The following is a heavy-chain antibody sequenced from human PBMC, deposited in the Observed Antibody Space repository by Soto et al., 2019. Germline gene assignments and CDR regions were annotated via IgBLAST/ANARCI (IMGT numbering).Heavy chain of an antibody. Sequence: GASVKVSCKVSGYTLTELSMHWVRQAPGKGLEWMGGFDPEDGETIYAQKFQGRVTMTEDTSTDTAYMELSSLRSEDTAVYYCATDGSDFWSGQDPDYYYYYGMDVWGQGTTVTVSS. CDR3: ATDGSDFWSGQDPDYYYYYGMDV. J-gene: IGHJ6*02. CDR2: FDPEDGET. CDR1: GYTLTELS. V-gene: IGHV1-24*01. D-gene: IGHD3-3*01.